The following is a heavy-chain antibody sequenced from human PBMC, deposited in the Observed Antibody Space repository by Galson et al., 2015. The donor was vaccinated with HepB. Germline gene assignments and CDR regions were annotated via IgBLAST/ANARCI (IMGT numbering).Heavy chain of an antibody. CDR1: GFTFSSYS. CDR2: ISSSSSYI. D-gene: IGHD3-22*01. J-gene: IGHJ4*02. CDR3: ARDAFYYYDSSGYPFDY. V-gene: IGHV3-21*01. Sequence: SLRLSCAASGFTFSSYSMNWVRQAPGKGLEWVSSISSSSSYIYYADSVKGRFTISRDNAKNSLYLQMNSLRAEDTAVYYCARDAFYYYDSSGYPFDYWGQGTLVTVSS.